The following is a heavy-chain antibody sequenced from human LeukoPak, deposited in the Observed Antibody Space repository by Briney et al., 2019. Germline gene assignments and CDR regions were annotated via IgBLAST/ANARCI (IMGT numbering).Heavy chain of an antibody. V-gene: IGHV4-39*07. Sequence: SETLSLTCTVSGGSVSSTTYYWSWIRQPPGKGLEWIASINYSGSTNYKPSLKSRVTISVDTSKNQFSLKLNSVTAADTAVYYCASLRGASYYYDSSGYLGYWGQGTLVSVSS. J-gene: IGHJ4*02. D-gene: IGHD3-22*01. CDR3: ASLRGASYYYDSSGYLGY. CDR1: GGSVSSTTYY. CDR2: INYSGST.